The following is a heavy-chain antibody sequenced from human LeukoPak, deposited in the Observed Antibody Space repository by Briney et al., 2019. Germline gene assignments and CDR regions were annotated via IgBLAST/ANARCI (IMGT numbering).Heavy chain of an antibody. D-gene: IGHD1-26*01. J-gene: IGHJ4*02. CDR1: GFTFSSYS. CDR3: ARGSGSYGLDY. V-gene: IGHV3-21*01. Sequence: PGGSLRLSCAASGFTFSSYSMNWVRQAPGKGLEWVSSISSSSAYIYYADSMKGRFTISRDNAKNSLFLQMNSLRAEDTAVYYCARGSGSYGLDYWGQGTLVTVSS. CDR2: ISSSSAYI.